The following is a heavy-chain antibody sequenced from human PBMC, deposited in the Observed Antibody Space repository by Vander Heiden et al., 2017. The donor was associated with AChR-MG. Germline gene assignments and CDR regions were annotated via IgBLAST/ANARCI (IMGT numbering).Heavy chain of an antibody. Sequence: EGQVVESGGCLVQPGGPLRLSCEAYGFTLRTHWMGCVRQTPGKGLEWVAHIKADGSEKYHADSVKGRFTISRDNAENSLYLQMNSLRAEDTAVYYCARDLGYCSGGSCYSVFDYWGQGTLVTVSS. J-gene: IGHJ4*02. D-gene: IGHD2-15*01. CDR2: IKADGSEK. CDR1: GFTLRTHW. CDR3: ARDLGYCSGGSCYSVFDY. V-gene: IGHV3-7*01.